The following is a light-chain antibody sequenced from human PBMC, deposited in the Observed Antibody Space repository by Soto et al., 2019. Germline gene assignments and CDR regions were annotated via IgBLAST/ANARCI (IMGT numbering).Light chain of an antibody. CDR1: SSDVGGYNY. V-gene: IGLV2-14*03. J-gene: IGLJ1*01. Sequence: QSVLTQPASVSESHGQSITISCTGTSSDVGGYNYVSWYQHHPGKAPKLLIYDVSNRPSGVSNRFSGSKSDNTASLTISGLQPEDEADYYCSSYTTSNTRQIVFGTGTKLTVL. CDR2: DVS. CDR3: SSYTTSNTRQIV.